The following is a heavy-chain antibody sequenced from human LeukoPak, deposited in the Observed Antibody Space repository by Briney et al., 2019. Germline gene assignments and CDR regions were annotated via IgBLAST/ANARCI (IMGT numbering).Heavy chain of an antibody. CDR1: GFALSDYA. V-gene: IGHV3-23*01. CDR2: ISGSGGTT. Sequence: VGSLRLSCAASGFALSDYAMTCVRQAPGKGLEWVSAISGSGGTTYYAASVKGRFTISRDNSKNTLYLHMSSLRAEDTAVYYCAKGPYYVAADWGQGTLVTVSS. CDR3: AKGPYYVAAD. J-gene: IGHJ4*02. D-gene: IGHD1-26*01.